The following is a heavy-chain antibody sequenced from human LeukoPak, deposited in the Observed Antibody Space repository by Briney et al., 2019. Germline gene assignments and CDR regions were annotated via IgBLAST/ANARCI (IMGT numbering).Heavy chain of an antibody. D-gene: IGHD1-26*01. V-gene: IGHV3-23*01. CDR1: GFTFSSYA. CDR3: ARGQVVGATFGMDV. Sequence: GGSLRLSCAAYGFTFSSYAMSWVRQAPGKGLEWVSAISGSGGSTYYADSVKGRFTISRDNSKNTLYLQMNSLRAEDTAVYYCARGQVVGATFGMDVWGKGTTVTVPS. CDR2: ISGSGGST. J-gene: IGHJ6*04.